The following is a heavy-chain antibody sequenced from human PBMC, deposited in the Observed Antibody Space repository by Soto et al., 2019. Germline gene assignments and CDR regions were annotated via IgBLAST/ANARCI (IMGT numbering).Heavy chain of an antibody. J-gene: IGHJ4*02. CDR2: INHSGST. V-gene: IGHV4-34*01. Sequence: QVQLQQWGAGLLKPSETLSLTCAVYGGSFSGYYWSWIRQPPGKGLEWIGEINHSGSTNYKPSPMSRVTRSVDTSKNQFSLKLSSVSAADTAVYSCARERPGSYYNLWGQGTLVTVSS. CDR3: ARERPGSYYNL. CDR1: GGSFSGYY. D-gene: IGHD3-10*01.